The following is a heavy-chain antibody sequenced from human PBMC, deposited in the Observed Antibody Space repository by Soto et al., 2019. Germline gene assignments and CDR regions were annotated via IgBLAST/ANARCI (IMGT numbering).Heavy chain of an antibody. Sequence: ASVKVSCKASGYTFTGYYMHWVRQAPGQGLEWMGWINPNSGGTNYAQKFQGWVTMTRDTSISTAYMELSRLRSDDTAVYYGARDQDGDRNAFDIWGQGTMVTVSS. V-gene: IGHV1-2*04. J-gene: IGHJ3*02. D-gene: IGHD7-27*01. CDR2: INPNSGGT. CDR3: ARDQDGDRNAFDI. CDR1: GYTFTGYY.